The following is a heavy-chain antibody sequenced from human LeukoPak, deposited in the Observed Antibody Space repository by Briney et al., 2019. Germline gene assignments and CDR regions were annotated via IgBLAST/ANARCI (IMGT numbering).Heavy chain of an antibody. CDR3: ARHVIYRIDP. V-gene: IGHV5-10-1*01. D-gene: IGHD1-26*01. J-gene: IGHJ5*02. CDR1: GYSFTSFW. CDR2: IDPSDSYT. Sequence: GESLRISCKGSGYSFTSFWITWVRQMPGKGLEWMGRIDPSDSYTNYSPSFQGHVTISADKSISTAYLQWSSLKASDTAMYYCARHVIYRIDPWGQGTLVTVSS.